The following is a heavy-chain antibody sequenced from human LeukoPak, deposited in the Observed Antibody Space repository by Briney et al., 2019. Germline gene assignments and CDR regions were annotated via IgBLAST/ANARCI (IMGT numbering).Heavy chain of an antibody. V-gene: IGHV4-61*02. CDR1: GGSISSGSYY. Sequence: SQTLSLTCTVSGGSISSGSYYWSWIRQPAGKGLEWIGRVYTSGSTNYNPSLKSRVTISVDTSKNQFSLKLSSVTAADTAVYYCARDFYDSSGYFDYWGQGTLVTVSS. CDR2: VYTSGST. CDR3: ARDFYDSSGYFDY. D-gene: IGHD3-22*01. J-gene: IGHJ4*02.